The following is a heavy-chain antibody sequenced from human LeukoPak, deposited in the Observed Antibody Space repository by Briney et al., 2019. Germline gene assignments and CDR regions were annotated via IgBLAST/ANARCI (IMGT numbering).Heavy chain of an antibody. J-gene: IGHJ4*02. D-gene: IGHD3-22*01. CDR2: IHPSGML. CDR1: GGSFSGYY. Sequence: SETLSLTCAVHGGSFSGYYWSWIRQPPGKGLEWIGSIHPSGMLYNNPSLESRVTMSRDTSKNQFSLNLNSVTAADTAVYFCSRGLDSRKLGYWGQGILVTVSS. CDR3: SRGLDSRKLGY. V-gene: IGHV4-34*01.